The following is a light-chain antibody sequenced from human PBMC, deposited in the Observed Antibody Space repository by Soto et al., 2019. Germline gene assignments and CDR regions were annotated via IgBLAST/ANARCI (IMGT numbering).Light chain of an antibody. CDR3: QKYYSVPFT. CDR1: QAIRNN. Sequence: DIQMTQSPLSLSASAGDKVTITCRASQAIRNNLAWYQQKPGKVPTLLIYAASTLQSGVPSRFSGSGSGTDFTLTISSLQPEAVATYYCQKYYSVPFTLGPGTKVEIK. V-gene: IGKV1-27*01. CDR2: AAS. J-gene: IGKJ3*01.